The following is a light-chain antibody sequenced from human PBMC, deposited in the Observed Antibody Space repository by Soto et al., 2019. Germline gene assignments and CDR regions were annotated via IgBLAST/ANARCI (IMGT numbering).Light chain of an antibody. V-gene: IGLV2-23*02. Sequence: QSLLTQPASVSGSPGQSITISCTGTSSYVGSYNLVSWYQQHPGKAPKLMIYEVSKRPSGVSNRFSGSKSGNMASLTISGLQAEDEADYYCCSYAGSSTYVFGTGTKVTVL. J-gene: IGLJ1*01. CDR3: CSYAGSSTYV. CDR2: EVS. CDR1: SSYVGSYNL.